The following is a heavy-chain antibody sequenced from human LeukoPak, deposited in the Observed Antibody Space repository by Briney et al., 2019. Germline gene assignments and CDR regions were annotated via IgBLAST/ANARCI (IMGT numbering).Heavy chain of an antibody. CDR3: ATPDPYYYDSSGYYHHFDY. Sequence: VASVKVSCKASGYTFTSYAMHWVRQAPGQRLEWMGWINAGNGNTKYSQKFQGRVTITRDTSASTAYMELSSLRSEDTAVYYCATPDPYYYDSSGYYHHFDYWGQGTLVTVSS. D-gene: IGHD3-22*01. CDR1: GYTFTSYA. V-gene: IGHV1-3*01. J-gene: IGHJ4*02. CDR2: INAGNGNT.